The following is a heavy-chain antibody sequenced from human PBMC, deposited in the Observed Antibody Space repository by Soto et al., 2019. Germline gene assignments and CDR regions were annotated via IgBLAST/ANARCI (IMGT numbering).Heavy chain of an antibody. CDR1: GYTFTSYD. J-gene: IGHJ6*02. Sequence: ASVKVSCKASGYTFTSYDINWVRQATGQGLEWMGWMNPNSGNTGYAQKFQGRVTMTRNTSISTAYMELSSLRSEDTAVYYCARSKQKLNNNYYYYYGMEVWGQGTTVTVSS. CDR2: MNPNSGNT. CDR3: ARSKQKLNNNYYYYYGMEV. D-gene: IGHD6-13*01. V-gene: IGHV1-8*01.